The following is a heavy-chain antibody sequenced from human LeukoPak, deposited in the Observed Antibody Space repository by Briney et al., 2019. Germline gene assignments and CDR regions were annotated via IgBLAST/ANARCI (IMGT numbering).Heavy chain of an antibody. J-gene: IGHJ3*02. D-gene: IGHD3-22*01. CDR1: GYTFTSYG. V-gene: IGHV1-18*01. CDR3: ARTDSSGYYYVGRRGAFDI. Sequence: ASVKVSCKASGYTFTSYGISWVRQAPGQGLEWMGWISAYNGNTNYAQKLQGRVTMTTDTSTSTAYMELRSLRSDDTAVYYCARTDSSGYYYVGRRGAFDIWGQGTMVTVSS. CDR2: ISAYNGNT.